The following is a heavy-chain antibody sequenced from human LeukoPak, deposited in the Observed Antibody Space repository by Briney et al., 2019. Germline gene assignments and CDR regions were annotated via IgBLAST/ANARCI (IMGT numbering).Heavy chain of an antibody. Sequence: PGRSLRLSCAASGFTFSSYGMHWVRQAPGRGLEWVAVIWYDESNKYYADSVKGRFTISRDNSKNTLYLQMNSLRAEDTAVYYCARENDSSGYYYFDYWGQGTLVTVSS. J-gene: IGHJ4*02. CDR2: IWYDESNK. CDR1: GFTFSSYG. V-gene: IGHV3-33*01. D-gene: IGHD3-22*01. CDR3: ARENDSSGYYYFDY.